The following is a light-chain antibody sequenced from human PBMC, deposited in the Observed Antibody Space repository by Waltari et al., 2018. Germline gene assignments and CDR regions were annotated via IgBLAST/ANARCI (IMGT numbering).Light chain of an antibody. V-gene: IGLV4-60*03. Sequence: QPVLTQSSSASASLGSSVKLTCTLSSGHSSYIIAWHQQQPGKAPRSLMKLDGSGRYNKVVGLPVPFSGSSSVAARYRTISNLQSEYEADYYCETWDSNTQVFGGGTKLTVL. CDR1: SGHSSYI. CDR2: LDGSGRY. J-gene: IGLJ3*02. CDR3: ETWDSNTQV.